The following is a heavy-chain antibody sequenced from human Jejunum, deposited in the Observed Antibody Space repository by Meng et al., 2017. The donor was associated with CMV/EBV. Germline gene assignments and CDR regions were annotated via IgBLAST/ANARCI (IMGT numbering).Heavy chain of an antibody. V-gene: IGHV1-46*01. CDR2: FNPNGDVT. D-gene: IGHD3-22*01. Sequence: QVQLGQSGAEVKKPGVSLKLSCETSGFTFTTYFMHWLRQAPGQGLQWMGLFNPNGDVTTYSPRFQGRTTLTGDTSTSTLYMELSSLTSDDTAVYYCAREMPMTCYFDQWGQGTLVTVSS. J-gene: IGHJ4*03. CDR1: GFTFTTYF. CDR3: AREMPMTCYFDQ.